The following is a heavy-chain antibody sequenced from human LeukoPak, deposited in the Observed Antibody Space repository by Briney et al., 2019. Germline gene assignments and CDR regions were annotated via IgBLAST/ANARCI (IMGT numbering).Heavy chain of an antibody. CDR1: GFTFSTYA. Sequence: GGSLRLSCVVSGFTFSTYAMSWVRQAPGKGLEWVSSISGSGGSTYYADSVKGRFTMSRGNPKNTLYLQMNSLRAEDTAVYYCAKAESSSYFYTYFNYWGQGTLVTVSS. V-gene: IGHV3-23*01. CDR2: ISGSGGST. CDR3: AKAESSSYFYTYFNY. D-gene: IGHD3-22*01. J-gene: IGHJ4*02.